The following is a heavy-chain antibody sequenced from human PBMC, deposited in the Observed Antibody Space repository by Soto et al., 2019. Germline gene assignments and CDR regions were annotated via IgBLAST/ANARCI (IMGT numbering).Heavy chain of an antibody. CDR2: IKSKTDGGTT. Sequence: EVQLVESGGGLVKPGGSLRLSCAASGFTFSNAWMNWVRQAPGKGLEWVGRIKSKTDGGTTDYAAPVKGRFTISRDDPKNTLYLQMNSLKTEDTAVYYCTTVVVGADVIYYGMDVWGQGTTVTVSS. D-gene: IGHD1-26*01. J-gene: IGHJ6*02. CDR3: TTVVVGADVIYYGMDV. CDR1: GFTFSNAW. V-gene: IGHV3-15*07.